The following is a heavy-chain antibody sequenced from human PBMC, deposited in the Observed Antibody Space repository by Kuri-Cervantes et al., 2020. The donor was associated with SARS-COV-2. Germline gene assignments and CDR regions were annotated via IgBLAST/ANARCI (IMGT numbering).Heavy chain of an antibody. D-gene: IGHD4-17*01. CDR1: GGSISSSSYY. CDR3: ARGGFWYGAGYFDY. CDR2: IYYSGST. V-gene: IGHV4-39*07. Sequence: SETLSLTCTVSGGSISSSSYYWGWIRQTPGKGLEWIGSIYYSGSTNYNPSLKSRVTISVDTSKNQFSLKLSSVTAADTAVYYCARGGFWYGAGYFDYWGQGTLVTVSS. J-gene: IGHJ4*02.